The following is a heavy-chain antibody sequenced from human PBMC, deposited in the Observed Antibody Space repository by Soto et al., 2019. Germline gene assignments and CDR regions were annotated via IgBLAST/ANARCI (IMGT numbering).Heavy chain of an antibody. CDR2: ISYDGSNK. CDR3: AKDDTIFGVVIGYFDY. CDR1: GFTFSSCD. Sequence: PGGSLRLSCAASGFTFSSCDMHWVRQAPGKGLEWAAVISYDGSNKYYADSVKGRFTISRDNSKNTLYLQMNSLRAEDTAVYYCAKDDTIFGVVIGYFDYWGQGTLVTVSS. J-gene: IGHJ4*02. D-gene: IGHD3-3*01. V-gene: IGHV3-30*18.